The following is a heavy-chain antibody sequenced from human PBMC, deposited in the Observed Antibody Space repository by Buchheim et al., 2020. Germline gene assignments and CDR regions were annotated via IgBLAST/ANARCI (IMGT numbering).Heavy chain of an antibody. V-gene: IGHV3-74*03. CDR3: ARTMTGGYFDY. CDR1: GFIFSDYW. CDR2: INGDGSST. D-gene: IGHD3-16*01. Sequence: EVQLVESGGGLVRPGGSLRLSCAASGFIFSDYWMHWVRQAPGKGLVWVSRINGDGSSTTYADSVKGRFTISRYNAKNTLYLQINSLRVEDTAVYYCARTMTGGYFDYWGQGAL. J-gene: IGHJ4*02.